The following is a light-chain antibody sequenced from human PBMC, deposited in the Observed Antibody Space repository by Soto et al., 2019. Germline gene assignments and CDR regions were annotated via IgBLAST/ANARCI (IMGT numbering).Light chain of an antibody. CDR3: SSYADSDTLYV. Sequence: ALAQPASVSGSPGQSITISCTGTSSDVGAYNYVSWYQQHPGKAPELLIFEVSSRPSGVSNRFSGSKSGSTASLTISGLQAEDEADYYCSSYADSDTLYVFGTGTKVTVL. V-gene: IGLV2-14*01. J-gene: IGLJ1*01. CDR2: EVS. CDR1: SSDVGAYNY.